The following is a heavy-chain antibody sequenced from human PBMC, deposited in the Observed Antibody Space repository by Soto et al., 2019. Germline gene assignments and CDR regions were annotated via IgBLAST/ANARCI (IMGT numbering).Heavy chain of an antibody. Sequence: QITLKESGPTLVKPTQTLTLTCTFSGFSLTTDRVGVGWIRQPPGEALEWLAVIYWDDSKTYRPSLESRLTIPKDTSKNQVALTMTNMDSLDTATYYCAHAYCGRSLYWGQGTLVTVSS. D-gene: IGHD1-26*01. CDR1: GFSLTTDRVG. CDR3: AHAYCGRSLY. CDR2: IYWDDSK. J-gene: IGHJ4*02. V-gene: IGHV2-5*02.